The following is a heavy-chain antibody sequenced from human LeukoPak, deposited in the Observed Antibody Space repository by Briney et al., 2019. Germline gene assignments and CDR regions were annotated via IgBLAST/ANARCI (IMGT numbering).Heavy chain of an antibody. D-gene: IGHD3-22*01. J-gene: IGHJ4*02. CDR1: GFTFSSYS. CDR2: ISSSSSYI. V-gene: IGHV3-21*01. CDR3: ARGGWSSGYYSSTYFDY. Sequence: PGGSLRLSCAASGFTFSSYSMNWVRQAPGKGLEWVSSISSSSSYIYYADSVKGRFTISRDNAKNSLYLQMNSLRAEDTAVYYCARGGWSSGYYSSTYFDYWGQGTLVTVSS.